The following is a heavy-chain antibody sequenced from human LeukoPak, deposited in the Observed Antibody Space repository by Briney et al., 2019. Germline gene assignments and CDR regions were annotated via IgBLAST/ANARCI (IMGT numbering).Heavy chain of an antibody. CDR2: IYHSGST. CDR1: GYSISSGYY. V-gene: IGHV4-38-2*02. CDR3: AGGWGLYSSSSGYYMDV. J-gene: IGHJ6*03. D-gene: IGHD6-6*01. Sequence: SETLSLTCTVSGYSISSGYYWGWIRQPPGKGLEWIGSIYHSGSTYYNPSLKSRVTISVDTSKNQFSLKLSSVTAADTAVYYCAGGWGLYSSSSGYYMDVWGKGTTVTVSS.